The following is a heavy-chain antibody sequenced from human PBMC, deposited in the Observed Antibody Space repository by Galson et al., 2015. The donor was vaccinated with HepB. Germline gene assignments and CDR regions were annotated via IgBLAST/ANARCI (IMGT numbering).Heavy chain of an antibody. CDR2: FDPEDGGT. J-gene: IGHJ2*01. CDR1: GYTLTELS. CDR3: ATRFLYGGNSGGDWYFDL. V-gene: IGHV1-24*01. Sequence: SVKVSCKVSGYTLTELSMHWVRQAPGKGLEWMGGFDPEDGGTIYAQKFQGRVTMTEDTSTDTAYMELSSLRSEDTAVYYCATRFLYGGNSGGDWYFDLWGRGTLVTVSS. D-gene: IGHD4-23*01.